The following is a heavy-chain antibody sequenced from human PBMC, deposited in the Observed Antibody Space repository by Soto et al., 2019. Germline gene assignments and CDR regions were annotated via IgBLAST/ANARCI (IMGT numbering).Heavy chain of an antibody. J-gene: IGHJ4*02. CDR1: GFTFNNFA. CDR3: VKDSSRWYYFDY. Sequence: EVQLLESGGALVQPGGSLRLACAASGFTFNNFAMSWVRQAPGKGLEWVSGITASGSFTYYAASVKGRFTISRDNRKNTLSLQIDSLRGEVTASYYCVKDSSRWYYFDYWGPGTLVTVSS. V-gene: IGHV3-23*01. D-gene: IGHD6-13*01. CDR2: ITASGSFT.